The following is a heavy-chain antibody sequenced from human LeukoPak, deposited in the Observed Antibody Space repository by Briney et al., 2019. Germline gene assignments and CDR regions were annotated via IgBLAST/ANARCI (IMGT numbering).Heavy chain of an antibody. CDR1: GYSFTSYW. CDR3: ASRDTMVRGVMAWDY. D-gene: IGHD3-10*01. V-gene: IGHV5-51*01. Sequence: GESLKISCKGSGYSFTSYWIGWVRQMPGQGLEWMGIIYPGDSDTRYSPSFQGQVTISADKSISTAYLQWSSLKASDTAMYYCASRDTMVRGVMAWDYWGQGTLVTVSS. CDR2: IYPGDSDT. J-gene: IGHJ4*02.